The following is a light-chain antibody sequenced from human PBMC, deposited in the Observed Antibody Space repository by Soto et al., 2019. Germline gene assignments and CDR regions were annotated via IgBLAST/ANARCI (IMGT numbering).Light chain of an antibody. CDR1: QSINRD. CDR2: GAS. J-gene: IGKJ5*01. CDR3: QQRHMWPIT. V-gene: IGKV3-11*01. Sequence: EIVMTQSRATLSVSPGESATLTCRASQSINRDLAWYVQKPGQAPRRVVYGASTWATGIPPRFSGSGSGTDFTLTISSLEPEDSEVYYCQQRHMWPITFGQGTRLEIK.